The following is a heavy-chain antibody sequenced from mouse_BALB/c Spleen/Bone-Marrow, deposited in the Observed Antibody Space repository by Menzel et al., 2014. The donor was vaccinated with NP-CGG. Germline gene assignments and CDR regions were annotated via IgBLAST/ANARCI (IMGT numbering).Heavy chain of an antibody. D-gene: IGHD1-1*01. J-gene: IGHJ2*01. CDR1: GYTFTNYW. V-gene: IGHV1-7*01. Sequence: VQLQQSGAELAKPGASVKMSCKASGYTFTNYWMHWVKQRPGQGLEWIRYINPSTGYTEYNQKFKDKATLTADKSSSTAYMQLSSLTSEDSAVYYCARIYYYGRDYWGQGTTLTVSS. CDR2: INPSTGYT. CDR3: ARIYYYGRDY.